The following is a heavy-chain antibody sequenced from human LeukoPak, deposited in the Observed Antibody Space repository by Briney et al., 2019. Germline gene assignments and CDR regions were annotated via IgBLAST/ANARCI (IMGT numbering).Heavy chain of an antibody. CDR1: GYTFTSYY. J-gene: IGHJ6*02. V-gene: IGHV1-46*01. D-gene: IGHD2-15*01. CDR3: ARDHFPCSGGSCYSGGMDV. Sequence: ASVKVSCKASGYTFTSYYMHWVRQAPGQGLEWMGIINPSGGSTSYAQKFQGRVTITRDTSASTAYMELSSLRSEDTAVYYCARDHFPCSGGSCYSGGMDVWGQGTTVTVSS. CDR2: INPSGGST.